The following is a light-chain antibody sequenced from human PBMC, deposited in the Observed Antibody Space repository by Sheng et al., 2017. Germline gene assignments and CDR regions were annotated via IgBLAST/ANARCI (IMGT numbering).Light chain of an antibody. J-gene: IGLJ3*02. CDR3: AAWDDTLGWV. CDR2: RNN. V-gene: IGLV1-47*01. CDR1: TSNIGHNY. Sequence: QSVLTQPPSASGTPGQRVTISCSGSTSNIGHNYVYWYQHLAGTAPKLLIYRNNQRPAGVSDRFSGSKSGTSASLAITGLRSEDEADYYCAAWDDTLGWVFGGGTEGDRP.